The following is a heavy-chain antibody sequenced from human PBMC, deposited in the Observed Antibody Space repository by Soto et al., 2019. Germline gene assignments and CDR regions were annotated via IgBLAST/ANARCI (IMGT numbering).Heavy chain of an antibody. CDR3: ARLSSAYSSTWYRDC. CDR2: INTDNGNT. Sequence: ASVKVSCKASGYTFTSYFMHWVRQAPGQRLDWMGWINTDNGNTKYSQQFQGRVTITRDTSASTAYMELSSLRSEDTAIYYCARLSSAYSSTWYRDCWGQGTLVTVS. D-gene: IGHD6-13*01. V-gene: IGHV1-3*04. CDR1: GYTFTSYF. J-gene: IGHJ4*01.